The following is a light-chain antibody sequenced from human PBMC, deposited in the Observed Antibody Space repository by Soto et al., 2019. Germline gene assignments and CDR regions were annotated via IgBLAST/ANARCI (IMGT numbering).Light chain of an antibody. J-gene: IGKJ1*01. Sequence: IVLTQSPRTLSLSPGERATLSCRASQSVSSSYLGWYQQRFGQAPRLLIYGASCRATGIPDRFSGSESGTDFTLTISSLEPEDFAVYYCQQYGSPPWTFGRGTKVDIK. CDR2: GAS. V-gene: IGKV3-20*01. CDR1: QSVSSSY. CDR3: QQYGSPPWT.